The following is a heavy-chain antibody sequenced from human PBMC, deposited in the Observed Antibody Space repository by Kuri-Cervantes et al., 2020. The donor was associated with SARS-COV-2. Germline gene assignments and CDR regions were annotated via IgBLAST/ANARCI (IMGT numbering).Heavy chain of an antibody. CDR1: GGSLGSGDYY. CDR2: FYYGGST. Sequence: SETLSLTCTVSGGSLGSGDYYWTWVRQPPGKGLEWIGTFYYGGSTSYNPSLKSRVTISVDTSKNQFSLKLSSVTAADAAVYYCARLDSNSDYWGQGTLVTVSS. J-gene: IGHJ4*02. CDR3: ARLDSNSDY. D-gene: IGHD4-11*01. V-gene: IGHV4-39*01.